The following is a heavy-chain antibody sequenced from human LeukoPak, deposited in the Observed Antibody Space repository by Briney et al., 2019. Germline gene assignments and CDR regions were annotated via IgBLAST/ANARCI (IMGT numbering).Heavy chain of an antibody. D-gene: IGHD3/OR15-3a*01. V-gene: IGHV3-49*03. Sequence: GGSLRLSCTASGFTFGDYAMSWLRQPPGKGLEWVGFITSKPYGEATHYAASVSGRFTFSRDDSKSVAYLQMNSLKTEDTAVYYCVRHDGMILPVWGQGALVTVSS. CDR3: VRHDGMILPV. J-gene: IGHJ4*02. CDR2: ITSKPYGEAT. CDR1: GFTFGDYA.